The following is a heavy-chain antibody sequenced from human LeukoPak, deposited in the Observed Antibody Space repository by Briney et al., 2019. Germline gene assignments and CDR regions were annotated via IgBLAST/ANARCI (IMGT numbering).Heavy chain of an antibody. V-gene: IGHV4-34*01. Sequence: SDTLSLTCAVYSGSFSLYLWSWIRQPPGKGLEWIAEISHSGNANYNPSLKSRVAISVDPSKNQFSLTMNSVTAADTAVYYCARRRNWNDVLDSWGQGTLVTVSS. CDR3: ARRRNWNDVLDS. CDR2: ISHSGNA. J-gene: IGHJ4*02. CDR1: SGSFSLYL. D-gene: IGHD1-1*01.